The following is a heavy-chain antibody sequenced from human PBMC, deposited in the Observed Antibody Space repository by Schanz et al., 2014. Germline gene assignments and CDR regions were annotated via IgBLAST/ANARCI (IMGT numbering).Heavy chain of an antibody. V-gene: IGHV3-30*18. CDR2: ISYDGSKK. J-gene: IGHJ4*02. CDR1: GFMFSSYG. D-gene: IGHD1-1*01. CDR3: AKDLDANYFDY. Sequence: QVQLVESGGGVVQPGRSLRLSCAASGFMFSSYGMHWVRQAPGKGLEWVGVISYDGSKKSYADSVKGRFTISRDNSKNTLYLQMNGLRGEDTAVYYCAKDLDANYFDYWGQGILVTVSS.